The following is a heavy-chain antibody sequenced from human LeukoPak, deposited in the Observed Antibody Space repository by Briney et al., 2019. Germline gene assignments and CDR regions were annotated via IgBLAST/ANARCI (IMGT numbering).Heavy chain of an antibody. Sequence: ASVKVSCKASGYTFTSYYMHWVRQAPGQGLEWMGIINPSGGSTSYAQKLQGRVTITRDMSTRTVYMERSCLRSEDAAVYYCARDWGRGVVGFGELPCDYWGQGTLVTVSS. CDR3: ARDWGRGVVGFGELPCDY. V-gene: IGHV1-46*04. CDR1: GYTFTSYY. CDR2: INPSGGST. J-gene: IGHJ4*02. D-gene: IGHD3-10*01.